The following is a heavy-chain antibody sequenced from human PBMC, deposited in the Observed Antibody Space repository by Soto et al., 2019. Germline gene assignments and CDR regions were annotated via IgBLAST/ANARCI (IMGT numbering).Heavy chain of an antibody. V-gene: IGHV3-21*01. D-gene: IGHD6-13*01. Sequence: ESGGGLVKPGGSLRLSCAASGFTFSSYSMNWVRQAPGKGLEWVSSISSSSSYIYYADSVKGRFTISRDNAKNSLYLQMNSLRAEDTAVYYCARGWPYFDYWGQGTLVTVSS. J-gene: IGHJ4*02. CDR3: ARGWPYFDY. CDR1: GFTFSSYS. CDR2: ISSSSSYI.